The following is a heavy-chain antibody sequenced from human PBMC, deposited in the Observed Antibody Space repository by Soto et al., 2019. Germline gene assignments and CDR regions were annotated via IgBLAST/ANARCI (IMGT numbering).Heavy chain of an antibody. J-gene: IGHJ5*02. CDR1: GGTLSSYA. CDR2: IIPIFGTA. D-gene: IGHD3-3*01. Sequence: GASVKVSCKASGGTLSSYAISWVRQAPGQGLEWMGGIIPIFGTANYAQKFQGRVTITADESTSTAYMELSSLRSEDTAVYYCASSPFWSGYYMSWFDPWGQGTLVTVSS. CDR3: ASSPFWSGYYMSWFDP. V-gene: IGHV1-69*13.